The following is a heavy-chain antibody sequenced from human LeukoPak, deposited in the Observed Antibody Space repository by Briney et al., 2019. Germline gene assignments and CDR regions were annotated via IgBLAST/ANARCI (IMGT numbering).Heavy chain of an antibody. J-gene: IGHJ4*02. V-gene: IGHV3-21*01. CDR2: ISSSSSYI. CDR3: AREDSSGWYQKDSESAEGPFDY. Sequence: GGTLRLSCAASGFTFSSYAMSWVRQAPGKGLEWVSAISSSSSYIYYADSVKGRFTIFRDNAKNSLYLQMNSLRAEDTAVYYCAREDSSGWYQKDSESAEGPFDYWGQGTLVTVSS. CDR1: GFTFSSYA. D-gene: IGHD6-19*01.